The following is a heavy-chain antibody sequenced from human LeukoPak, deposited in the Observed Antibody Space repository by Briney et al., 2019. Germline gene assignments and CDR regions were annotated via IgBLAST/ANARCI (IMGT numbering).Heavy chain of an antibody. CDR1: GYTFSDYY. Sequence: ASVKVSCKASGYTFSDYYIHWVRQAPGQGLEWMGWINPNSGGTNYAQKFQGRVTMTRDTSISTADMDLSRLGSDDTAVYYCARDSTFWSGYGFDYWGQGTLVTVS. V-gene: IGHV1-2*02. D-gene: IGHD3-3*01. CDR2: INPNSGGT. J-gene: IGHJ4*02. CDR3: ARDSTFWSGYGFDY.